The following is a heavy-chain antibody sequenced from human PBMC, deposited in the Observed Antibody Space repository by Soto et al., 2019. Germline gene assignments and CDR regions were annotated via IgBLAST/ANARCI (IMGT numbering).Heavy chain of an antibody. CDR1: GYTFTSYG. J-gene: IGHJ4*02. V-gene: IGHV1-18*01. D-gene: IGHD3-9*01. CDR3: ARQYDILTGYYLEVGY. Sequence: QVQLVQSGAEVKKPGASVKVSCKASGYTFTSYGISWVRQAPGQGLEWMGWISAYSGNTNYAQNLQGRVTMTTDTSRSTAYMELMSLRSDDTAVYYCARQYDILTGYYLEVGYWGQGTLVTVSS. CDR2: ISAYSGNT.